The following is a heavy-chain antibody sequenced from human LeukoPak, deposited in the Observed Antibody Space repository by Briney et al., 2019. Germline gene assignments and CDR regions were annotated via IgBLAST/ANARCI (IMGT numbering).Heavy chain of an antibody. CDR1: GYSFTSYW. D-gene: IGHD6-19*01. CDR3: ARERPRQWLVLGDAFDI. CDR2: IYPGDSDT. V-gene: IGHV5-51*01. J-gene: IGHJ3*02. Sequence: KIGESLKISCKGSGYSFTSYWIGWVRQMPGKGLEWMGIIYPGDSDTRYSPSFQGQVTISADKSISTAYLQWSSLKASDTAMYYCARERPRQWLVLGDAFDIWGQGTMVTVSS.